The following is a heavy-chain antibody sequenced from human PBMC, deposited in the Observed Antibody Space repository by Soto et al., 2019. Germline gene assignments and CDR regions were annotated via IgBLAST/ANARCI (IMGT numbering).Heavy chain of an antibody. CDR1: GYTFTGYY. J-gene: IGHJ5*02. CDR2: INPNSGGT. Sequence: ASVKVSCKASGYTFTGYYMHWVRQAPGQGLEWMGWINPNSGGTNYAQKFQGRVTMTRDTSISTAYMELSRLRSDDTAVYYCAKMRYSSSWYVLHNWFDPWGQGTLVTVS. V-gene: IGHV1-2*02. D-gene: IGHD6-13*01. CDR3: AKMRYSSSWYVLHNWFDP.